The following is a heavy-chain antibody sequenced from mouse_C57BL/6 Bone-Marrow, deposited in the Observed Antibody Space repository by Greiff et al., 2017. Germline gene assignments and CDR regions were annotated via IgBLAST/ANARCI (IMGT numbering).Heavy chain of an antibody. J-gene: IGHJ2*01. CDR2: INPNNGGT. CDR3: ASAGHYYGSSYDFDY. V-gene: IGHV1-22*01. D-gene: IGHD1-1*01. Sequence: VQLKESGPELVKPGASVKMSCKASGYTFTDYNMHWVKQSHGKSLEWIGYINPNNGGTSYNQKFKGKATLTVNKSSSTAYMELRSLTSEASAVYYCASAGHYYGSSYDFDYWGQGTTLTVSS. CDR1: GYTFTDYN.